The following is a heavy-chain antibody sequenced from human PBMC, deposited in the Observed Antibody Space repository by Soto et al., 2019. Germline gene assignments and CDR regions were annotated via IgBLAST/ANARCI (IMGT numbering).Heavy chain of an antibody. CDR1: GASVNTGDYY. V-gene: IGHV4-30-4*01. CDR2: IFYSGDT. D-gene: IGHD1-7*01. J-gene: IGHJ1*01. Sequence: SETLSLTCTVSGASVNTGDYYWSYIRQPPGKGLEWLGYIFYSGDTYYNPSLKSRATISLNTSRNQFSLTLTSVTGADTAVYYYVGTGTTDDFWGQGTLVTVS. CDR3: VGTGTTDDF.